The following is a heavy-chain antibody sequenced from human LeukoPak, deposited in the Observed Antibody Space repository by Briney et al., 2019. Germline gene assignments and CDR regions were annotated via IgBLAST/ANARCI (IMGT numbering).Heavy chain of an antibody. Sequence: SETLSLTCTVSGGSVSSAGYFWTWIRQHPGKGLEWIGYIYYSGSTYYTPSLKSRVIISADTSTNQFSLDLSSVTAADTAVYYCARVSFHSGGLGPWGQGTLVTVSS. D-gene: IGHD2-15*01. J-gene: IGHJ5*02. CDR2: IYYSGST. V-gene: IGHV4-31*03. CDR3: ARVSFHSGGLGP. CDR1: GGSVSSAGYF.